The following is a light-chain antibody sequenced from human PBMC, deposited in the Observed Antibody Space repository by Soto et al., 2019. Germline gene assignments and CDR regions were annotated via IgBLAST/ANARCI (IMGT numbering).Light chain of an antibody. CDR3: QQSNIMAT. J-gene: IGKJ5*01. CDR2: AAS. V-gene: IGKV1-39*01. CDR1: HSIGNY. Sequence: DIHMTHSPSSLSASLGDRGSITCRASHSIGNYLNWYQQKPGKAPKLLIYAASRLQPGVPSRFSGSGSGTDFTLTITTLQPEDFATYFCQQSNIMATFGQGTRLEI.